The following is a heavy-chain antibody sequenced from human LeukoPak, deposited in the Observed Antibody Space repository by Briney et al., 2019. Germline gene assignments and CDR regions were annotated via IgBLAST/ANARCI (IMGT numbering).Heavy chain of an antibody. Sequence: SETLPLTCAVYGGSFSGYYWCWIRQPPGEGLEWIGEINHSGSTNYNPSLKSRVTISVDTSKNQFSLKLSSVTAADTAVYYCARRKTMVRGVILRQVHNWFDPWGQGTLVTVSS. CDR1: GGSFSGYY. J-gene: IGHJ5*02. D-gene: IGHD3-10*01. V-gene: IGHV4-34*01. CDR3: ARRKTMVRGVILRQVHNWFDP. CDR2: INHSGST.